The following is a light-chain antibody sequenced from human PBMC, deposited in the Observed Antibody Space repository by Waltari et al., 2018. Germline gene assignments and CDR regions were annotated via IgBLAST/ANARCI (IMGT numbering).Light chain of an antibody. CDR1: QSVGSSS. J-gene: IGKJ1*01. Sequence: EIVLTQSPGTASLSPGERVTLSCRASQSVGSSSLAWYQQKPGQAPRLVIYRASRRATGIPDRFSGSGSGTAFSLTISSLEPEDFAVYCCQQHGTLPATFGQGTKVEIK. V-gene: IGKV3-20*01. CDR3: QQHGTLPAT. CDR2: RAS.